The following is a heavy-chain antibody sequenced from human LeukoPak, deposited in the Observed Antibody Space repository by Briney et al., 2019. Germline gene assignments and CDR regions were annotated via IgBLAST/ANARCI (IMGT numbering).Heavy chain of an antibody. Sequence: SQTLSLTRAVYGGSFSDYYWNWIRRPPGKGLGWIGEINQSGSTNYNPSLKSRVTISVDTSKKQFSLNLSPVTAADTAVYYCAAGCSSTSCYWYYYTDVWGKGTTVTVSS. D-gene: IGHD2-2*01. CDR3: AAGCSSTSCYWYYYTDV. J-gene: IGHJ6*03. CDR1: GGSFSDYY. V-gene: IGHV4-34*01. CDR2: INQSGST.